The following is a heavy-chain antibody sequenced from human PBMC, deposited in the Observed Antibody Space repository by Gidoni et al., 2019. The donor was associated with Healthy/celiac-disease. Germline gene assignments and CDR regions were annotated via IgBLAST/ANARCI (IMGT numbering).Heavy chain of an antibody. D-gene: IGHD2-2*01. J-gene: IGHJ1*01. V-gene: IGHV2-5*01. CDR1: GFSLSTSGVG. CDR3: AHRPRSTSREEYFQH. Sequence: QITLKESGPTLVKPTQTLTLTCTFSGFSLSTSGVGVGWIRQPPGKALEWLALIYWNDDKRYSPSLKSRLTITKDTSKNQVVLTMTNMDPVDTATYYCAHRPRSTSREEYFQHWGQGTLVTVSS. CDR2: IYWNDDK.